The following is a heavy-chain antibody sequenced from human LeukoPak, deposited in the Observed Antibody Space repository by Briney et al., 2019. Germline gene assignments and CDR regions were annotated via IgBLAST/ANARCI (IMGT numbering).Heavy chain of an antibody. CDR2: IRYDGNSN. D-gene: IGHD3-22*01. V-gene: IGHV3-30*02. CDR1: GFTFSSYS. CDR3: AKEEVISGNHGVYFDY. J-gene: IGHJ4*02. Sequence: GGSLRLSCAASGFTFSSYSMNWVRQAPGKGLEWVAFIRYDGNSNYYADSVKGRFTISRDNSRSTLYLQMNSLRAEDTAVYYCAKEEVISGNHGVYFDYWGQGTLVTVSS.